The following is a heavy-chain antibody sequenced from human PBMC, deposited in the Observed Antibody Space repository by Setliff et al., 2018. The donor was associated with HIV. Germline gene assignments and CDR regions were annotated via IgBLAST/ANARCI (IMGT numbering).Heavy chain of an antibody. V-gene: IGHV4-39*01. CDR1: GGSISSRSYY. Sequence: LSLTCTVSGGSISSRSYYWGWIRQPPGKGLEWIGSIYYSGSTDYDPSLKSRVTISVDTSKNQFSLKLSSVTAADTAVYYCARVGGTTWGVYYYYYMDVWGKGTTVTVSS. CDR2: IYYSGST. J-gene: IGHJ6*03. D-gene: IGHD1-7*01. CDR3: ARVGGTTWGVYYYYYMDV.